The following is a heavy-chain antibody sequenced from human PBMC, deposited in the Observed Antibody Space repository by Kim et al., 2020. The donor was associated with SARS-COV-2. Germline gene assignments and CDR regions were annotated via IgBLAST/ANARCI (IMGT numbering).Heavy chain of an antibody. CDR3: AKLDRGNGDYYAMDV. J-gene: IGHJ6*02. CDR2: IHPGDSDT. Sequence: GESLKISCKGSEDIFTTYWIGWVRQMPGKGLEWMGIIHPGDSDTKYSPSFQGQVTNSADKSINTAYLQWSSLKASDTAMYYCAKLDRGNGDYYAMDVWGQ. CDR1: EDIFTTYW. D-gene: IGHD1-1*01. V-gene: IGHV5-51*01.